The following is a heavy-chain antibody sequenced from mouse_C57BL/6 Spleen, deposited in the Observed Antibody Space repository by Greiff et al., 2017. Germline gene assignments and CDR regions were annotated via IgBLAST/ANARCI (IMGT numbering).Heavy chain of an antibody. Sequence: ESGPGLVKPSQSLSLTCSFTGYSITSGYYWNWIRQFPGNKLEWMGYISYDGSNNYNPSLKNRISITRDTSKNQFFLKLNSVTTEDTATYYGARDDYDDPYYYAMDDWGQGTSVTVSS. CDR2: ISYDGSN. D-gene: IGHD2-4*01. J-gene: IGHJ4*01. CDR1: GYSITSGYY. V-gene: IGHV3-6*01. CDR3: ARDDYDDPYYYAMDD.